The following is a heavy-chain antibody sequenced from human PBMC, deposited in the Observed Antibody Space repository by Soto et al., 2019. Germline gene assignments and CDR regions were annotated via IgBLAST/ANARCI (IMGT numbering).Heavy chain of an antibody. CDR3: ARDLSHAWFRGVFSP. CDR1: GDSISGYY. D-gene: IGHD3-10*01. CDR2: IYYSGST. J-gene: IGHJ5*02. V-gene: IGHV4-59*01. Sequence: QVQLQESGPGLVKPSETLSLICTVSGDSISGYYWSWIRQPPGKGLEWIGYIYYSGSTNYNPSLKSLVTISVDTSKNQFSLNLNSVTAADTAVYYCARDLSHAWFRGVFSPWGQGTLVTVSS.